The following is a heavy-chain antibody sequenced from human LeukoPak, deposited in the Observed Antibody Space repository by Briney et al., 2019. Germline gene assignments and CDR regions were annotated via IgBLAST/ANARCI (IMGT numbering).Heavy chain of an antibody. D-gene: IGHD2-15*01. Sequence: PSETLSLTCTVSGGSISNYYWSWIRQPPGKGLEWIGHFYYSGSTNYNPSLESRVTISVDTSKNQFSLKLSSVTAADTAVYYCARGTRSAADYWGQGTLVTVSS. J-gene: IGHJ4*02. CDR3: ARGTRSAADY. V-gene: IGHV4-59*01. CDR1: GGSISNYY. CDR2: FYYSGST.